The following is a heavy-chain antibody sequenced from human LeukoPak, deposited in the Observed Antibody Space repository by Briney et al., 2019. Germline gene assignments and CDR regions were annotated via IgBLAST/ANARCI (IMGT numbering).Heavy chain of an antibody. Sequence: PGGSLRLSCAASRFTFSDFYMSWIRQAPGKGLEWISYISNSGTTIYYADSVKGRFTISGDNAKNSLYLQMNSLRAEDTAVYYCARGWYYYDSSGSMDYWGQGTLVTVSS. D-gene: IGHD3-22*01. V-gene: IGHV3-11*04. CDR3: ARGWYYYDSSGSMDY. CDR2: ISNSGTTI. J-gene: IGHJ4*02. CDR1: RFTFSDFY.